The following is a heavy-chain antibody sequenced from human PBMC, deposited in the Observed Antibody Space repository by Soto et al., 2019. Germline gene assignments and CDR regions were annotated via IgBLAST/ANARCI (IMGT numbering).Heavy chain of an antibody. CDR3: AREGVGATTPWVWFDP. D-gene: IGHD1-26*01. V-gene: IGHV1-3*01. CDR2: INAGNGNT. J-gene: IGHJ5*02. CDR1: GYTFTSYA. Sequence: QVQLVQSGAEVKKPGASVKVSCKASGYTFTSYAMHWVRQAPGQRLEWMGWINAGNGNTKYSQKFQGRVTITRDTAASTAYMELSSLRSEDTAVYYCAREGVGATTPWVWFDPWGQGTLVTVSS.